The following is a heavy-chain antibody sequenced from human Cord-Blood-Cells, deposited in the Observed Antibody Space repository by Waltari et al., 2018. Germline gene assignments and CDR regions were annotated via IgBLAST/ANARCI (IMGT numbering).Heavy chain of an antibody. CDR3: ARRFRDYGGDAFDI. J-gene: IGHJ3*02. V-gene: IGHV4-39*01. CDR2: IYYSEST. Sequence: QLQLQESGPGLVKPSETLSLTCTVSGGSISSSSDYWGWIRQPPGKGRGWIGSIYYSESTYYNPSLKSRTTISVDTSKNQFSLKLISVSAAVTAVYYCARRFRDYGGDAFDIWGQGTMVTVSS. CDR1: GGSISSSSDY. D-gene: IGHD4-17*01.